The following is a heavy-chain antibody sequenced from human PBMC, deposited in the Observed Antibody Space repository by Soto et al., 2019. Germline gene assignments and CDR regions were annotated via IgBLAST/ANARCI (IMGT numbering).Heavy chain of an antibody. CDR2: IYYSGST. D-gene: IGHD3-10*01. Sequence: QVQLQESGPGLVKPSETLSLTCTVSGGSISSYYWSWIRKPPGKGLEWIGYIYYSGSTNYNPSLKSRVTISVDTSKNQFSLKLSSVTAADTAVYYCARAFGEPLVVDYYGMDVWGQGTTVTVSS. J-gene: IGHJ6*02. V-gene: IGHV4-59*01. CDR1: GGSISSYY. CDR3: ARAFGEPLVVDYYGMDV.